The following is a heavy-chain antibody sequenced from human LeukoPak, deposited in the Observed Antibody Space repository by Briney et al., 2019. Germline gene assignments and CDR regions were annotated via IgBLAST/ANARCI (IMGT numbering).Heavy chain of an antibody. D-gene: IGHD3-9*01. Sequence: ASVKVSCKASGYTFTSYDINWVRQAPGQGLEWMGRINPNSGGTNYAQKFQGRVTMTRDTSISTAYMELSRLRSDDTAVYYCAREFDILTGYYRSIQFDPWGQGTLVTVSS. V-gene: IGHV1-2*06. CDR3: AREFDILTGYYRSIQFDP. CDR2: INPNSGGT. CDR1: GYTFTSYD. J-gene: IGHJ5*02.